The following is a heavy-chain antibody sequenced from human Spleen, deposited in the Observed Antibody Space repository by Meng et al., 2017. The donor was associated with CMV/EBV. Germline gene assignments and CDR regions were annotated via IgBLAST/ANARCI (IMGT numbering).Heavy chain of an antibody. J-gene: IGHJ4*02. Sequence: GESLKISCAASGFTFSAYGMFWVRQAPGKGLEWVAFIRYDASSKYYVDSVKGRFTISRDNSKSTLYLQMNSLRAEDTAVYYCARVKSWFGEHQLDYWGQGTLVTVSS. CDR2: IRYDASSK. CDR3: ARVKSWFGEHQLDY. V-gene: IGHV3-30*02. D-gene: IGHD3-10*01. CDR1: GFTFSAYG.